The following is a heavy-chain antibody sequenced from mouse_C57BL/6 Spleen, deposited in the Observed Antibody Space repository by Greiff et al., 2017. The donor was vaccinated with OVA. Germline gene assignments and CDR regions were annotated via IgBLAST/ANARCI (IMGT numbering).Heavy chain of an antibody. CDR3: AREDYYGSSYYFDY. D-gene: IGHD1-1*01. V-gene: IGHV5-6*01. J-gene: IGHJ2*01. CDR1: GFTFSSYG. CDR2: ISSGGSYT. Sequence: EVNVVESGGDLVKPGGSLKLSCAASGFTFSSYGMSWVRQTPDKRLEWVATISSGGSYTDYPDNVKGRFTISRDNANNTLYLQMSSLKSEDTAMYYCAREDYYGSSYYFDYWGQGTTLTVSS.